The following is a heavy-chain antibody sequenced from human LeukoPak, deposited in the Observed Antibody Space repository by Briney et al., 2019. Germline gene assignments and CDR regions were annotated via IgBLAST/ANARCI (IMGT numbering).Heavy chain of an antibody. J-gene: IGHJ4*02. D-gene: IGHD2-2*01. V-gene: IGHV1-2*02. CDR3: ARVSTSCCYEIDY. Sequence: GASVKVSCKASGYTFTGYYMHWVRQAPGQGLEWMGWINPNSGGTNYAQKFQGRVTMTRDTSISTAYMELSRLRSDDTAVYYCARVSTSCCYEIDYWGQGTLVTVPS. CDR2: INPNSGGT. CDR1: GYTFTGYY.